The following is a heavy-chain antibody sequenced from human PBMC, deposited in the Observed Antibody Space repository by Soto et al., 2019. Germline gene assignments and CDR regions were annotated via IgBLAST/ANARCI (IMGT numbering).Heavy chain of an antibody. D-gene: IGHD3-10*01. J-gene: IGHJ5*02. CDR3: ARLGPYGSETYSFRYNWSDP. CDR1: GGSIISISL. CDR2: IYSGGNS. Sequence: LCLTWAVSGGSIISISLWSWVRQAPGKGLDWVSVIYSGGNSYYAVSVQGRFTISRDNSKNTVYLQMNSLRGEDTAIYYCARLGPYGSETYSFRYNWSDPWGQGTLVTVSS. V-gene: IGHV3-53*01.